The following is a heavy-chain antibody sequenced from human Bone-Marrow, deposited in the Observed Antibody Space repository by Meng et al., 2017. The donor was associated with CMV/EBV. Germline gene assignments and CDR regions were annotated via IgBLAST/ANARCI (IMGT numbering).Heavy chain of an antibody. D-gene: IGHD6-13*01. Sequence: GESLKISCAASGFTFSSYSMNWVRQAPGKGLEWVSSISSSSSYIYYADSVKGRFTISRDNAKNSLYLQMNSLRAEDTAVYYCARDRQLVRGDYWGQGRLVTVSS. J-gene: IGHJ4*02. CDR2: ISSSSSYI. V-gene: IGHV3-21*01. CDR1: GFTFSSYS. CDR3: ARDRQLVRGDY.